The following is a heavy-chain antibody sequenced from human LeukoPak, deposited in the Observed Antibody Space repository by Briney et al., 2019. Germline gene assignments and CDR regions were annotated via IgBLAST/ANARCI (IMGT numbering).Heavy chain of an antibody. CDR1: GFTFSSYG. V-gene: IGHV3-21*01. CDR3: VRDVGLYDYVWGNYRQYYFDY. Sequence: GGSLRLSCAASGFTFSSYGMYWGRQAPGGGLEWGSSISSSSTYIYYADSVKGRFTISRDNAKNSLYLQMHSLRAEDTAVYYCVRDVGLYDYVWGNYRQYYFDYWGQGTLVTVSS. J-gene: IGHJ4*02. D-gene: IGHD3-16*02. CDR2: ISSSSTYI.